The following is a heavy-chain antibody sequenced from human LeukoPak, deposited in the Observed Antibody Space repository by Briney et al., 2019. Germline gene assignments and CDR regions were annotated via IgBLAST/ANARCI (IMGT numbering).Heavy chain of an antibody. CDR3: ARDSGGSGYLWFDP. CDR1: GGSISSSNW. Sequence: SETLSLTCAVSGGSISSSNWWNWVRQPPGKGLEWIGEIYHSGSTNYNPSLKSRVSISVDASKNQFSLRLNSVTAADTAVYYCARDSGGSGYLWFDPWGQGTLVTVSS. CDR2: IYHSGST. V-gene: IGHV4-4*02. J-gene: IGHJ5*02. D-gene: IGHD3-3*01.